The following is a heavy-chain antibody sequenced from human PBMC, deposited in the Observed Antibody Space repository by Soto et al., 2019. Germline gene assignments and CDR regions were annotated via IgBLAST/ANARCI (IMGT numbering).Heavy chain of an antibody. V-gene: IGHV4-34*01. CDR2: INHSGST. CDR3: ARTPGTTVTTESFRYFDL. J-gene: IGHJ2*01. D-gene: IGHD4-17*01. Sequence: QVQLQQWGAGLLKPSETLSLTCAVYGGSFSGYYWSWIRQPPGKGLEWIGEINHSGSTNYNPSLKSRVTISVDTSKNQFSLKLSSVTAADTAVYYCARTPGTTVTTESFRYFDLWGRGTLVTVSS. CDR1: GGSFSGYY.